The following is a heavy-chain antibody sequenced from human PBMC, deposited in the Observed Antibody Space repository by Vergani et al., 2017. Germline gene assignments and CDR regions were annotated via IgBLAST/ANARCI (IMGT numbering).Heavy chain of an antibody. CDR1: GFTFTSSA. D-gene: IGHD6-19*01. V-gene: IGHV1-58*01. CDR3: ARGWVAGGYYYYGMDV. Sequence: QMQLVQSGPEVKKPGTSVKVSCKASGFTFTSSAVQWVRQARGQRLEWIGWIVVGSGNTNYAQKFQERVTITRDMSISTAYMELSSLRSEDTAVYYCARGWVAGGYYYYGMDVWGQGTTVTVSS. J-gene: IGHJ6*02. CDR2: IVVGSGNT.